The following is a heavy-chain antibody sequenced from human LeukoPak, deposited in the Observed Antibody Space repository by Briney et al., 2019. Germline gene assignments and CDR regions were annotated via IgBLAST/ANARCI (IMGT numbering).Heavy chain of an antibody. D-gene: IGHD3-10*01. Sequence: PGGSLRLSCTASGFTFSDYAMSWVRQAPGKGLEWVSAVSDDGSRTYFADSLQGRFTISRDNSMHTLYLQMNSVGAEDTAVYYCAKNPYGSGSSSFYFDHWGQGTLVTVSS. CDR1: GFTFSDYA. CDR2: VSDDGSRT. V-gene: IGHV3-23*01. CDR3: AKNPYGSGSSSFYFDH. J-gene: IGHJ4*02.